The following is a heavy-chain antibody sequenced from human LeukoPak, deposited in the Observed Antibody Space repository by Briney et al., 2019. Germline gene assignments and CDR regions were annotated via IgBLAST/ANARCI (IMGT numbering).Heavy chain of an antibody. CDR3: GTLGVMWEVDY. Sequence: GGSLRLSCAASGFTFSSYSMNWVRQAPGKGLEWVSGIGSNGETTSYADSAKGRFSISRDNSKNTLYLQMNSLRPEDTAVYYCGTLGVMWEVDYWGQGALVTVSS. J-gene: IGHJ4*02. CDR1: GFTFSSYS. CDR2: IGSNGETT. D-gene: IGHD1-26*01. V-gene: IGHV3-23*01.